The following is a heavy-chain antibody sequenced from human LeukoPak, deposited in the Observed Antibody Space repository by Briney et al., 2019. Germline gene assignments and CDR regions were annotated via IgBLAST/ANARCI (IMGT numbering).Heavy chain of an antibody. D-gene: IGHD3-3*01. J-gene: IGHJ4*02. CDR2: ISGSGGST. Sequence: PGRSLRLSCAASGFTFSSYAMSWVRQAPGKGLEWVSAISGSGGSTYYADSVKGRFTISRDNSKNTLYLQMNSLRAEDTAVYYCAKESKYYDFWSGYSHGDYFDYWGQGTLVTVSS. CDR3: AKESKYYDFWSGYSHGDYFDY. CDR1: GFTFSSYA. V-gene: IGHV3-23*01.